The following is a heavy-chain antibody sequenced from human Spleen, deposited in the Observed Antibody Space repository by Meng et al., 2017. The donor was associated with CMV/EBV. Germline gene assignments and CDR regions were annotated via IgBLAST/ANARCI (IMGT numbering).Heavy chain of an antibody. CDR3: AREFKNRRGIFGVASGGYYGMDV. J-gene: IGHJ6*02. D-gene: IGHD3-3*01. CDR2: ISAIRVYNDKT. V-gene: IGHV1-18*01. Sequence: ASVKVSCKASGYTFTSYGISWVRQAPGQGVEWVGGISAIRVYNDKTKYSQSLQGRVTMTTDTSTSTAYMELSSLRSDDTAVYYCAREFKNRRGIFGVASGGYYGMDVWGQGTTVTVSS. CDR1: GYTFTSYG.